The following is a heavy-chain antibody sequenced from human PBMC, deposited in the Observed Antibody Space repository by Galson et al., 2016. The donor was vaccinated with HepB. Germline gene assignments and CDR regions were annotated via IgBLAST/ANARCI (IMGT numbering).Heavy chain of an antibody. CDR3: TADGLTVPWDHYGLDV. D-gene: IGHD1-20*01. V-gene: IGHV3-15*01. CDR2: ITTETDGATT. CDR1: GFSFTNAW. J-gene: IGHJ6*02. Sequence: SLRLSCAASGFSFTNAWMSWVRQAPGKGLEWVGRITTETDGATTDYAAPVKGRFAISRDDSQNTLYLRMNSLKTEDTAVYFCTADGLTVPWDHYGLDVWGQGTTVTVSS.